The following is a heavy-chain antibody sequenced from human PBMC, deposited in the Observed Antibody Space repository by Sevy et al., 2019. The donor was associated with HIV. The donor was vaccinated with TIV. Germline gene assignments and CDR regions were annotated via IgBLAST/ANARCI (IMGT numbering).Heavy chain of an antibody. Sequence: SQTLSLTCAVYGGSFSGYYWSWIRQPPGKGLEWIGEINNSGSTNYNPSLKSRVTISVDTSKNQFSLKLSSVTAADTAVYYCARVPYSSSPGDNWFDPWGQRTLVTVSS. V-gene: IGHV4-34*01. CDR1: GGSFSGYY. CDR3: ARVPYSSSPGDNWFDP. D-gene: IGHD6-6*01. J-gene: IGHJ5*02. CDR2: INNSGST.